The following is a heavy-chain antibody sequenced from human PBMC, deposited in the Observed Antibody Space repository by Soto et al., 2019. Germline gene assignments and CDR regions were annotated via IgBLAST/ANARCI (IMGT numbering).Heavy chain of an antibody. J-gene: IGHJ4*02. CDR2: IYYSGST. CDR3: ARGGDYYDSSGYHVDY. D-gene: IGHD3-22*01. CDR1: GGSFSGYY. Sequence: PSETLSLTCAVYGGSFSGYYWSWIRQHPGKGLEWIGYIYYSGSTYYNPSLKSRVTISVDTSKNQFSLKLSSVTAADTAVYYCARGGDYYDSSGYHVDYWGQGTLVTVS. V-gene: IGHV4-31*11.